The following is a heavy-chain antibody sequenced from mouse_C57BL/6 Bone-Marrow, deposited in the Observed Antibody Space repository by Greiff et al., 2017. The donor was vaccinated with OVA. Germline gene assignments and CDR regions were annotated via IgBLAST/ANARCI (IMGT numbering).Heavy chain of an antibody. J-gene: IGHJ4*01. CDR2: IDPENGDT. D-gene: IGHD1-1*01. Sequence: VQLQQSGAELVRPGASVKLSCTASGFNIKDDYMHWVKQRPEQGLEWIGWIDPENGDTEYASKFQGKATITADTSSNTAYLQLSSLTSEDTAVYYCTTDTTVVANAMDYWGQGTSGTVSS. CDR3: TTDTTVVANAMDY. V-gene: IGHV14-4*01. CDR1: GFNIKDDY.